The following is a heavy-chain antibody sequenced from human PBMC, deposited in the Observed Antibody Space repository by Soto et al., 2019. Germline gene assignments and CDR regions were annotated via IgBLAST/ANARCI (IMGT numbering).Heavy chain of an antibody. V-gene: IGHV3-30*18. CDR2: ISYDGSNK. Sequence: QVQLVESGGGVVQPGRSLRLSCAASGFTFSSYGMHWVRQAPGKGLEWVAVISYDGSNKYYADSVKGRFTISRDNSKNTLYLQMNSLRAEDTAVYYCAKDLRIYGSWKLFDYWGQGTLVTVSS. D-gene: IGHD3-10*01. J-gene: IGHJ4*02. CDR1: GFTFSSYG. CDR3: AKDLRIYGSWKLFDY.